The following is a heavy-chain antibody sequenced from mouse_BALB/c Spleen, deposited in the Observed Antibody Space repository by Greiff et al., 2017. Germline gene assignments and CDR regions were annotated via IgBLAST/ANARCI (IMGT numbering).Heavy chain of an antibody. CDR3: GREMELGRGY. CDR1: GFTFTDYY. Sequence: EVQRVESGGGLVQPGGSLRLSCATSGFTFTDYYMSWVRQPPGKALEWLGFIRNKANGYTTEYSASVKGRFTISRDNSQSILYLQMNTLRAEDSATYYGGREMELGRGYWGQGTTLTVSS. V-gene: IGHV7-3*02. CDR2: IRNKANGYTT. J-gene: IGHJ2*01. D-gene: IGHD4-1*01.